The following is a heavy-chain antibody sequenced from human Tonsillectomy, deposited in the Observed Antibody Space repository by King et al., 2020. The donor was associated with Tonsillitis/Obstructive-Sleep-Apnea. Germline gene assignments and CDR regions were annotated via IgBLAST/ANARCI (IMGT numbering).Heavy chain of an antibody. CDR1: GGSISRYY. Sequence: QLQESGPGLVKPSETLSLTCTVSGGSISRYYWSWIRQPPGKGLEWIGYIYYSGSTNYNPSLKSRVTISVDTSKNQFSLKLSTVTAADTAVYYCASSSWYNYYYDGMDVWGQGTTVTVSS. CDR2: IYYSGST. CDR3: ASSSWYNYYYDGMDV. D-gene: IGHD6-13*01. V-gene: IGHV4-59*08. J-gene: IGHJ6*02.